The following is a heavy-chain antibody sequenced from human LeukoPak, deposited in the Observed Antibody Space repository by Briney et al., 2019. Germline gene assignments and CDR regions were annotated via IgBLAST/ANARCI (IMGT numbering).Heavy chain of an antibody. Sequence: PGGSLRLXCAASGFTFSSYEMNWVRQAPGKGLEWVSYISSSGSTIYYADSVKGRFTISRDNAKYSLYLQMNSLRAEDTAVYYCARHDYVWGSYRFPRGWGQGTLVTVSS. CDR2: ISSSGSTI. V-gene: IGHV3-48*03. CDR3: ARHDYVWGSYRFPRG. J-gene: IGHJ4*02. D-gene: IGHD3-16*02. CDR1: GFTFSSYE.